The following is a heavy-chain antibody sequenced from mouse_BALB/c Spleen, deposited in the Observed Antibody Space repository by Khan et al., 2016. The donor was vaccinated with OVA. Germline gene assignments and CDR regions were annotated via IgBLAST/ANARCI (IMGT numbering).Heavy chain of an antibody. V-gene: IGHV3-2*02. D-gene: IGHD3-3*01. Sequence: VQLKESGPGLVKPSQSLSLTCTVTGYSITSDYAWNWIRQFPGNKLEWMGYISYSGSTSYTPSLKSRISITRDTSKSQLFLQLNSVTTEDTAKYYCTGGRAYWGQGTLVTVSA. CDR2: ISYSGST. CDR3: TGGRAY. CDR1: GYSITSDYA. J-gene: IGHJ3*01.